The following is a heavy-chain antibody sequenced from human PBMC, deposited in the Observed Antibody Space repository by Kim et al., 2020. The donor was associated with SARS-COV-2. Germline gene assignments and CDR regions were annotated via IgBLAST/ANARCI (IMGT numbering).Heavy chain of an antibody. J-gene: IGHJ4*02. CDR3: SRGGYYDSTGYPFFDY. D-gene: IGHD3-22*01. CDR2: IRNKAYGGTT. CDR1: GFTFGDYG. V-gene: IGHV3-49*03. Sequence: GGSLRLSCTASGFTFGDYGMSWFRQAPGKGLEWVSFIRNKAYGGTTEYAASVKGRFSISRDDSKSIAYLQMNSLKTEDTAVYYCSRGGYYDSTGYPFFDYWGQGTLVTVSS.